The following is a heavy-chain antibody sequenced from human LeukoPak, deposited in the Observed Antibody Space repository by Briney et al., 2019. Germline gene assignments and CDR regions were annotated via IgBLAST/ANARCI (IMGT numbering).Heavy chain of an antibody. CDR2: ISDSGST. D-gene: IGHD7-27*01. CDR3: ARWGRPNFDY. CDR1: GGSIRGYS. Sequence: SETLSLTCTVSGGSIRGYSWSWLRQPPRKGLEWIGYISDSGSTYYNPSLKTRITISLDTSKNQFSLKLSSATAADTAVYYCARWGRPNFDYWGQGTLVTVSS. V-gene: IGHV4-59*01. J-gene: IGHJ4*02.